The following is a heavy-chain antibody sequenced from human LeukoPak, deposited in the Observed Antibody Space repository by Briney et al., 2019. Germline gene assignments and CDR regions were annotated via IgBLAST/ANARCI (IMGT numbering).Heavy chain of an antibody. CDR2: MNPNSGNT. D-gene: IGHD3-10*01. Sequence: ASVKVSCKASGYIFTSYDINWVRQATGQGLEWMGWMNPNSGNTGYAQKFQGRVTMTRNTSISTAYMELSSLRSEDTAVYYCARYYYGSGSYSDYYYMDVWGKGTTVTISS. V-gene: IGHV1-8*02. CDR3: ARYYYGSGSYSDYYYMDV. CDR1: GYIFTSYD. J-gene: IGHJ6*03.